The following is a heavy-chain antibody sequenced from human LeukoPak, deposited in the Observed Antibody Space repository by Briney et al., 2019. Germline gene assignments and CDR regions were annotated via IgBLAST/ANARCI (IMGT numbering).Heavy chain of an antibody. CDR1: GGSISSGGYY. CDR2: IYYSGST. CDR3: AVSWTGYYIN. D-gene: IGHD3/OR15-3a*01. V-gene: IGHV4-31*03. Sequence: SETLSLTCTVSGGSISSGGYYWSWIRQHPGKGLEWIGYIYYSGSTYYNPSLKSRVTISVDTSKNQFSLKLSSVTAADTAVYYYAVSWTGYYINWGQGTLVTVSS. J-gene: IGHJ4*02.